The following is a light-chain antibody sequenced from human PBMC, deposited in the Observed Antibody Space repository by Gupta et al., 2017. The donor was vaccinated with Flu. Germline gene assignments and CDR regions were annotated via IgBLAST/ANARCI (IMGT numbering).Light chain of an antibody. J-gene: IGKJ3*01. V-gene: IGKV1-39*01. CDR1: ESIKNY. Sequence: PSSRSASVGDRVTITCRTSESIKNYLNWYQQKPGKAPKIRIYGASTLQNGVPSRFSAYGYGSDFTLTIKDLQPGDFATYYCQQSYDTPFTFGPGTKVEVK. CDR3: QQSYDTPFT. CDR2: GAS.